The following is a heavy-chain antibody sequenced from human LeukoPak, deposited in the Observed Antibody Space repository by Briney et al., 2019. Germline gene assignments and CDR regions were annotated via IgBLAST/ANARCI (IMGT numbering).Heavy chain of an antibody. Sequence: GESLKISCKGSGYRFTSHWISWVRQMPGKRLEWMGRIDPSDSHTNASPSFQGHGTISTDKSLSTVYLQWSSLKASDTAMYYCARLGSTYGFGFDFWGQGTLVTVSS. CDR2: IDPSDSHT. CDR1: GYRFTSHW. J-gene: IGHJ4*02. V-gene: IGHV5-10-1*01. CDR3: ARLGSTYGFGFDF. D-gene: IGHD1-14*01.